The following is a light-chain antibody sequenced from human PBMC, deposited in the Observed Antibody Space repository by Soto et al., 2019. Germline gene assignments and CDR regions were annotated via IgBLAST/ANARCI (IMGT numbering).Light chain of an antibody. CDR3: QQYNNWPPLLT. V-gene: IGKV3-15*01. CDR1: QGVSSN. Sequence: EIVMTQSPATLSVSPGERATLSCRASQGVSSNLAWYQQKPGQAPRLLIYGASTRATGIPARFSGSGSGTEFTLTISSLQSEDFAVYYCQQYNNWPPLLTFGGGTKVDIK. CDR2: GAS. J-gene: IGKJ4*01.